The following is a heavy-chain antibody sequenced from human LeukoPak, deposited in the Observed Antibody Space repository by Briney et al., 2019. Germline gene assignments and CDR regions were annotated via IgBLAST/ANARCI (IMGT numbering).Heavy chain of an antibody. Sequence: ASVKVSCKASGYTFTSYGISWVRQAPGQGLEWMGWISAYNGNTNYAQKLQGRVTMTTDTSTSTAYMELRSLRSDDTAVYYCAIDTVTTVGSILYYFDYWGQGTLVTVSS. CDR3: AIDTVTTVGSILYYFDY. D-gene: IGHD4-11*01. J-gene: IGHJ4*02. V-gene: IGHV1-18*01. CDR2: ISAYNGNT. CDR1: GYTFTSYG.